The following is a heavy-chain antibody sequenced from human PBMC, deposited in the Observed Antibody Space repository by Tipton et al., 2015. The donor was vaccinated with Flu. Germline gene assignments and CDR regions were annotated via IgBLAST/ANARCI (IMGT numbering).Heavy chain of an antibody. CDR2: IYYSGST. Sequence: TLSLTCTVSGGSISSSSYYWGWIRQPPGKGLEWIGSIYYSGSTYYNPSLKSRVTISVDTSKNQFSLKLSPVTAADTAVYYCARDAQGSAFDYWGQGPLVTVSS. V-gene: IGHV4-39*07. CDR3: ARDAQGSAFDY. D-gene: IGHD3-10*01. CDR1: GGSISSSSYY. J-gene: IGHJ4*02.